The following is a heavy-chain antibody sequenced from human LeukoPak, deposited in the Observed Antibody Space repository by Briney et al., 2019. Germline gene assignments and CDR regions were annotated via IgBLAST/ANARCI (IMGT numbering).Heavy chain of an antibody. CDR1: GGSISSGGYS. CDR3: AREEYTDAFDI. J-gene: IGHJ3*02. V-gene: IGHV4-30-2*01. D-gene: IGHD2/OR15-2a*01. Sequence: SETLSLTCAVSGGSISSGGYSWSWIRQPPGKGLGWIGYIYHSGSTYYNPSLKSRVTISVDRSKNQFSLKLSSVTAADTAVYYCAREEYTDAFDIWGQGTMVTVSS. CDR2: IYHSGST.